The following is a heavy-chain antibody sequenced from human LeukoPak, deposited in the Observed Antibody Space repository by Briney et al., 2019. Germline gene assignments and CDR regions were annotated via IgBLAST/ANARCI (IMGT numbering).Heavy chain of an antibody. D-gene: IGHD1-26*01. V-gene: IGHV3-7*03. CDR3: ARYSGSYEVNYYYYYGMDV. J-gene: IGHJ6*02. CDR1: GFTFSSYW. Sequence: PGGSLRLSCAASGFTFSSYWISWVRQAPGKGLEWVANIKQDGSEKYYVDSVKGRFTISRDNAKNSLYLQMNSLRAEDTAVYYCARYSGSYEVNYYYYYGMDVWGQGTTVTVSS. CDR2: IKQDGSEK.